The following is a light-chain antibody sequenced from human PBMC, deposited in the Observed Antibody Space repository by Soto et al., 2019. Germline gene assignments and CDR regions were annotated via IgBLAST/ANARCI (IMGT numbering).Light chain of an antibody. CDR2: GAS. V-gene: IGKV3-15*01. Sequence: EIVMTQAPATLSVSPGERATLSCRASQSVSSNLAWYQQKPGQAPRLLLYGASTRATGIPARFSGSGSGTEFTLTISSLQSEDFAVYYCKQYNNSPYTFGQGTKLEIK. J-gene: IGKJ2*01. CDR3: KQYNNSPYT. CDR1: QSVSSN.